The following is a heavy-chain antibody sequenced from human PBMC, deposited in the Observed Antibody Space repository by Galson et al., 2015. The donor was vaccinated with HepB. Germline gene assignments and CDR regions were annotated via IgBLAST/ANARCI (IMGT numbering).Heavy chain of an antibody. D-gene: IGHD6-6*01. CDR2: ISSNGGST. Sequence: SLRLSCAASGFTFSSYAMHWVRQAPGKGLEYVSAISSNGGSTYYADSVKGRFTISRDNSKNTLYLQMSSLRAEDTAVYYCVKGPWVYSSFFGAFDIWGQGTMVTVSS. CDR3: VKGPWVYSSFFGAFDI. CDR1: GFTFSSYA. V-gene: IGHV3-64D*06. J-gene: IGHJ3*02.